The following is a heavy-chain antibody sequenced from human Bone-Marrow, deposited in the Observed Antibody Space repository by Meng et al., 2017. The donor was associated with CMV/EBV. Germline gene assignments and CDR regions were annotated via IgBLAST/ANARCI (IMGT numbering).Heavy chain of an antibody. Sequence: GESLKISCTASGFTFGDYAMSWVRQAPGKGLEWVGFIRSKAYGGTTEYAASVKGRFTISRDDSKSIAYLQMNSLKTEDTAVYYCEGYCSSTSCYRASGALDYGGQGTLVTV. V-gene: IGHV3-49*04. J-gene: IGHJ4*02. CDR3: EGYCSSTSCYRASGALDY. CDR2: IRSKAYGGTT. D-gene: IGHD2-2*02. CDR1: GFTFGDYA.